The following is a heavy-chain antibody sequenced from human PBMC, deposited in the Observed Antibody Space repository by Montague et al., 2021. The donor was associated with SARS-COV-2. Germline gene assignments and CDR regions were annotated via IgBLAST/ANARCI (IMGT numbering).Heavy chain of an antibody. D-gene: IGHD5-12*01. CDR3: AKSLDTSGYSFERGADY. CDR1: GFTFNTYA. V-gene: IGHV3-23*01. J-gene: IGHJ4*02. CDR2: IGGSGAGT. Sequence: SRRISCAASGFTFNTYAMTWVRQAPGKGLEWVSAIGGSGAGTYYADSVKGRFTISRDNSKNTLFLQMNSLRAADTALYYCAKSLDTSGYSFERGADYWGQGTLVTVSS.